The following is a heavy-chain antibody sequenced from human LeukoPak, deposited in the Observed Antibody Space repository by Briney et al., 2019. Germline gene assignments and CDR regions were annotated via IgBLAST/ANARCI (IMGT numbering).Heavy chain of an antibody. CDR2: IYPGDSDT. Sequence: HGESLKISCKGSGYSFTSYWIGWVRQMPGKGLEWMGIIYPGDSDTRYSPSFQGQVTISADKSISTAYLQWSSLKASDTAMYYCARRLADSPVDHWFDPWGQGTLVTVSS. V-gene: IGHV5-51*01. D-gene: IGHD3-22*01. CDR1: GYSFTSYW. J-gene: IGHJ5*02. CDR3: ARRLADSPVDHWFDP.